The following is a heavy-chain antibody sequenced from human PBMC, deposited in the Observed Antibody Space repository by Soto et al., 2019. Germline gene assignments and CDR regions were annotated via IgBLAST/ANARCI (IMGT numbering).Heavy chain of an antibody. Sequence: GGSLRLSCAASGFTFSSYAMSWVRQAPGKGLEWVSAISGSGGSTYYADSVKGRFTISRDNSKNTLYLQMNSLRAEDTAVYYCAKDQGRIQLWLYYYGMDVWGQGTTVTVSS. J-gene: IGHJ6*02. CDR3: AKDQGRIQLWLYYYGMDV. CDR2: ISGSGGST. CDR1: GFTFSSYA. V-gene: IGHV3-23*01. D-gene: IGHD5-18*01.